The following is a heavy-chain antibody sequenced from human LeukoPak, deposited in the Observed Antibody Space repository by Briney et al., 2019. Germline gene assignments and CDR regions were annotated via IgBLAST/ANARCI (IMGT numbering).Heavy chain of an antibody. D-gene: IGHD2-21*02. V-gene: IGHV4-39*01. CDR1: GGSISSSSYY. CDR3: ARQLPLSHQPRDAFDI. CDR2: IYYSGST. Sequence: KPSEILSLTCTVSGGSISSSSYYWGWIRQPPGKGLEWIGSIYYSGSTYYNPSLKSRVTISVDTSKNQFSLKLSSVTAADTAVYYCARQLPLSHQPRDAFDIWGQGTMVTVSS. J-gene: IGHJ3*02.